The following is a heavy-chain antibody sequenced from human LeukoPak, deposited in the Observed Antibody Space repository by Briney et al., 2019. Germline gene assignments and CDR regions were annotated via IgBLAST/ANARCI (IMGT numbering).Heavy chain of an antibody. V-gene: IGHV1-8*01. D-gene: IGHD6-19*01. CDR2: MNPNSGNT. CDR3: ARGRGSGNKENWFDP. J-gene: IGHJ5*02. CDR1: GYAFTTYD. Sequence: EASVKVSCKASGYAFTTYDINWVRQATGQGPEWMGWMNPNSGNTGYTQNFQGRVTMTRNTSISTAYMELSSLKSEDTAVYYCARGRGSGNKENWFDPWGLGTLVTVSS.